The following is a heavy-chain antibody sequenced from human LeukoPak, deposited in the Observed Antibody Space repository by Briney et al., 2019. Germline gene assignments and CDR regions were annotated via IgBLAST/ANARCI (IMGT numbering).Heavy chain of an antibody. V-gene: IGHV4-59*01. D-gene: IGHD1-26*01. CDR2: IYYSGST. J-gene: IGHJ6*02. Sequence: PSETPSLTCTVSGDSISTYYWSWIRQPPGKGLEWIGYIYYSGSTNYNPSLKSRVTISVDTSKNQFSPKLISVTAADTAVYYCARDDSGSYHQLGVWGQGTTVTVSS. CDR1: GDSISTYY. CDR3: ARDDSGSYHQLGV.